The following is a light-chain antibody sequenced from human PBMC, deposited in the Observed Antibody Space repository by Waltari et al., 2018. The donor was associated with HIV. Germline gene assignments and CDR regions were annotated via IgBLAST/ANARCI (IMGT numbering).Light chain of an antibody. Sequence: ELVLTQSPGTLSLSPGERATLSCRASQSVNANFFAWYQQRPGQAPRLLIDGASTRARGIPDRCSGSGSGTDFTLTISRLEPEDFAVYYCHQYGNAPSTFGQGTTLDIK. CDR3: HQYGNAPST. CDR1: QSVNANF. V-gene: IGKV3-20*01. CDR2: GAS. J-gene: IGKJ2*01.